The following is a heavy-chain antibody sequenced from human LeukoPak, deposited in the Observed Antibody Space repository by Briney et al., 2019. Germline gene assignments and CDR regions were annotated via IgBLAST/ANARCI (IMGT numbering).Heavy chain of an antibody. V-gene: IGHV3-7*01. CDR1: GFTFSNFW. D-gene: IGHD5-24*01. CDR3: ARDGGEMATILGWFDS. J-gene: IGHJ5*01. Sequence: GGSLRLSCTVSGFTFSNFWMSWVRQAPGKGLECVANINQDGSEKYYVDSVKGRFTISRDNAKNSLYLQMNSLRAEDTAVYYCARDGGEMATILGWFDSWGQGTLVTVSS. CDR2: INQDGSEK.